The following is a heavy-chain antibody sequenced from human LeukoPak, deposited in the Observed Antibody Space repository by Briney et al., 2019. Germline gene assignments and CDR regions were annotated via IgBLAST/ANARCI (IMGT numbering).Heavy chain of an antibody. D-gene: IGHD3-3*01. CDR2: INHSGST. CDR3: ARHYSGRFLEWPLDV. V-gene: IGHV4-34*01. J-gene: IGHJ6*02. CDR1: GGSFSGYY. Sequence: SETLSLTCAVYGGSFSGYYWSWIRQPPGKGLEWIGEINHSGSTYYNPSLKSRVTISVDTSKNQFSLKLSSVTAADTAVYYCARHYSGRFLEWPLDVWGQGTTVTVSS.